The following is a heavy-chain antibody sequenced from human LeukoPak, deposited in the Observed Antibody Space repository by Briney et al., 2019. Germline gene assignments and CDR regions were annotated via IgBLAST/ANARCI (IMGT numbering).Heavy chain of an antibody. CDR3: ARDRSSGSRVEFFFDY. D-gene: IGHD6-19*01. Sequence: GGSLRLSCAASGFTVSSNYMSWVRQAPGKGLEWVSVIYSGGSTYYADSVKGRFTISRDNSKNTLYLQMNSLRPEDTAVYYCARDRSSGSRVEFFFDYWGQGTLVTVSS. V-gene: IGHV3-66*02. J-gene: IGHJ4*02. CDR1: GFTVSSNY. CDR2: IYSGGST.